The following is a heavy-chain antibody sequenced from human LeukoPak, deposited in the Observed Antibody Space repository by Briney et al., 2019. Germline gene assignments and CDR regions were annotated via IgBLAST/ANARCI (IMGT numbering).Heavy chain of an antibody. V-gene: IGHV3-30*03. CDR3: ASESGSYDDY. CDR2: ISYDGSNK. J-gene: IGHJ4*02. CDR1: GFTFSSYG. Sequence: GGSLRLSCAASGFTFSSYGMHWARQAPGKGLEWVAVISYDGSNKYYADSVKGRFTISRDNSKNTLYLQMSSLRAEDTAVYYCASESGSYDDYWGQGTLVTVSS. D-gene: IGHD1-26*01.